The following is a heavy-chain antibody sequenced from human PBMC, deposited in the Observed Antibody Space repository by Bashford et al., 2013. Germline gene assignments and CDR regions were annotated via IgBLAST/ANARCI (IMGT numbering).Heavy chain of an antibody. CDR2: ISSDGSDT. CDR3: TRAQVGVGTGLDV. D-gene: IGHD3/OR15-3a*01. CDR1: GFTLSSYW. Sequence: GGSLRLSCVASGFTLSSYWIHWVRQAPGKGLVWVSRISSDGSDTKYADSVKGRFILSRRQRQETPLYMYMNSLRADDTAVYYCTRAQVGVGTGLDVWGPRGQW. J-gene: IGHJ3*01. V-gene: IGHV3-74*01.